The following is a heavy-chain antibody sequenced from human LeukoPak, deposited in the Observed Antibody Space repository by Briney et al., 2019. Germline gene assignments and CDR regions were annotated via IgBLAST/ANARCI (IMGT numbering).Heavy chain of an antibody. CDR1: GYTFTDYY. Sequence: ASVKVSCKASGYTFTDYYMHWVRQAPGQGLEWMGWINPNSGGTNYAQKFQGRVTMTRDTSISTAYMELSRLRSDDTAVYYCARDRALLRYFDWSMGYWGQGTLVTVSS. CDR3: ARDRALLRYFDWSMGY. CDR2: INPNSGGT. J-gene: IGHJ4*02. D-gene: IGHD3-9*01. V-gene: IGHV1-2*02.